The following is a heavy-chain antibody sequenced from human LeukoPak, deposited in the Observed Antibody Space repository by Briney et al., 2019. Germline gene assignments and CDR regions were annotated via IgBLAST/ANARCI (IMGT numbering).Heavy chain of an antibody. D-gene: IGHD4-17*01. V-gene: IGHV3-7*01. J-gene: IGHJ3*02. CDR2: IKQDGSEK. Sequence: GRSLRLSCAASGFTFSSYWMSWVRQAPGKGLEWVANIKQDGSEKYYVDSVKGRFTISRDNAKNSLYLQMNSLRAEDTAVYYCARHGDYGAFDAFDIWGQGTMVTVSS. CDR3: ARHGDYGAFDAFDI. CDR1: GFTFSSYW.